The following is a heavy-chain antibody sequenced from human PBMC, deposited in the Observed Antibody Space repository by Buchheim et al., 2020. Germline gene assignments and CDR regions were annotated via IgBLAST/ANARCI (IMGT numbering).Heavy chain of an antibody. CDR2: IYYSGST. J-gene: IGHJ6*02. Sequence: QVQLQESGPGLVKPSQTLSLTCTVSGGSISSGGYYWSWIRQHPGKGLEWIGYIYYSGSTYYNPSLKSRVTISVDTSKNQFFLKLSSVTAADTAVYYCARGGYDILTGRGAGDYYYGMDVWGQGTT. V-gene: IGHV4-31*03. CDR3: ARGGYDILTGRGAGDYYYGMDV. D-gene: IGHD3-9*01. CDR1: GGSISSGGYY.